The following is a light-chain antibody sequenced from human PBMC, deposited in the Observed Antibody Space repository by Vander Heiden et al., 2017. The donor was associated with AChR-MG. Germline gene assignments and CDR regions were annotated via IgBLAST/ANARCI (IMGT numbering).Light chain of an antibody. J-gene: IGKJ2*01. CDR3: QQANSFPYT. CDR1: QNINSW. CDR2: GAS. Sequence: DIQMTQSPSSVSASVGDRVTITCRASQNINSWLVWYQQKPGRAPKFLIYGASSRQTGVPSRFSGSGSGTDFTLTISGLQAEDFATYYCQQANSFPYTFGQRTKVDIK. V-gene: IGKV1-12*01.